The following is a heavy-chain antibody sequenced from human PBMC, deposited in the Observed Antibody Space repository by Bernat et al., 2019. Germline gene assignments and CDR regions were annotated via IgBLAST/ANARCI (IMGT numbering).Heavy chain of an antibody. D-gene: IGHD3-10*01. CDR1: GFTFSDYY. CDR3: AKVFASGSYRDAYDI. V-gene: IGHV3-11*01. Sequence: QVQLVESGGGLVKPGGSLRLSCAASGFTFSDYYMSWIRQAPGKGLEWVSYISSSGSTIYYADSVKGRFTISMDNAKNSQHLLMNSLRGEDTAVYDCAKVFASGSYRDAYDIWGQGTMVTVSS. J-gene: IGHJ3*02. CDR2: ISSSGSTI.